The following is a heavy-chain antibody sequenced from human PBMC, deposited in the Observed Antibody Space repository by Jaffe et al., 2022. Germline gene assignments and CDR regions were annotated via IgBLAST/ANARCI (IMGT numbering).Heavy chain of an antibody. Sequence: QVELVESGGGLVKPGGSLRLSCSASGFIFSEYFMSWIRQAPGKGLQWLSYISRDSETTYYADSVRGRFTISRDNAKKSLFLQLSSLTDEDTAIYYCARHGAINDYFDFWGQGTLVTVSS. D-gene: IGHD2-8*01. CDR2: ISRDSETT. J-gene: IGHJ4*02. CDR1: GFIFSEYF. CDR3: ARHGAINDYFDF. V-gene: IGHV3-11*01.